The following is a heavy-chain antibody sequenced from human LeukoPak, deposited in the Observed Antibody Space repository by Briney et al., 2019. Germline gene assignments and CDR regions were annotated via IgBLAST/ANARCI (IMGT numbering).Heavy chain of an antibody. D-gene: IGHD3-9*01. CDR3: ARGRVGILTGYSYYYYMDV. J-gene: IGHJ6*03. CDR1: GGTFSSYA. CDR2: IIPIFGTA. Sequence: SVKVSCKASGGTFSSYAISWVRQAPGQGLEWMGGIIPIFGTANYAQKLQGRVTMTTDTSTSTAYMELRSLRSDDTAVYYCARGRVGILTGYSYYYYMDVWGKGTTVTVSS. V-gene: IGHV1-69*05.